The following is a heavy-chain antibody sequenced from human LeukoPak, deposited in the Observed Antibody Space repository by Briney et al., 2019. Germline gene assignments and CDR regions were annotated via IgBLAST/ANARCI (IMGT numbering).Heavy chain of an antibody. J-gene: IGHJ4*02. D-gene: IGHD1-14*01. CDR1: GVSFSNCW. Sequence: GGSLRLSCAASGVSFSNCWMHWVRQVPGKGLVWVSRINPSGSSTTYADSVKGRFTISRDNAKNMLYLQMDSLRAEDTGIYYCARSNQADDYWGQGTLVTVSS. CDR3: ARSNQADDY. CDR2: INPSGSST. V-gene: IGHV3-74*01.